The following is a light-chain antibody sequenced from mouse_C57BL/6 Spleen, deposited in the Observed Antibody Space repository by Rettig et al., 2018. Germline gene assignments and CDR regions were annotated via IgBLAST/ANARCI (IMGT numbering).Light chain of an antibody. CDR2: GAT. J-gene: IGKJ1*01. V-gene: IGKV12-46*01. CDR1: ENIYSN. Sequence: DIQMTQSPASLSVSVGETVTLTCRASENIYSNLAWYQQKQGKSPQLLVYGATNLADGVPSRFSGSGSGTQYSLKINSLQSEDFGSYYCQHFGNSPWTFGGGTKLEI. CDR3: QHFGNSPWT.